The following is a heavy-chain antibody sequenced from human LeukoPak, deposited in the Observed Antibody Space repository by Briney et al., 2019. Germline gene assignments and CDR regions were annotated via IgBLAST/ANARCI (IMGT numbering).Heavy chain of an antibody. J-gene: IGHJ4*02. CDR1: GFTFSSYW. CDR3: ARGRGWYFDYFDY. Sequence: GGSLRLSCVASGFTFSSYWMSWVRQAPGKGLEWVANIKQDGSEKYYVDSVKGRFTISRDNAKNSLYLQMNSLRAEDTAVYYCARGRGWYFDYFDYWGQGTLVTVSS. CDR2: IKQDGSEK. D-gene: IGHD6-19*01. V-gene: IGHV3-7*01.